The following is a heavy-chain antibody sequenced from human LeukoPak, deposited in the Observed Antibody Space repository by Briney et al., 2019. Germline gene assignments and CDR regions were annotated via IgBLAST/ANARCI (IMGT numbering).Heavy chain of an antibody. CDR2: IYYSGST. V-gene: IGHV4-59*08. J-gene: IGHJ4*02. CDR3: ARLDSSGWYYFDY. Sequence: PSETLSLTCTVSGDSISSYYWSWIRQPPGKGLEWIGYIYYSGSTNYNPSLKSRVTISVDTSKNQFSLKLSSVTAADTAVYYCARLDSSGWYYFDYWGQGTLVTVSS. D-gene: IGHD6-19*01. CDR1: GDSISSYY.